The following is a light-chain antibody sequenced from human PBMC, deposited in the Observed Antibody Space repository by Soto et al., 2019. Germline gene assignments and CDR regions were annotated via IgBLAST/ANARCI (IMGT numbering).Light chain of an antibody. J-gene: IGKJ5*01. V-gene: IGKV3-20*01. CDR1: ESVSTN. CDR2: GAS. CDR3: QQYGSSPT. Sequence: EIVLTQSPGTLSLSPGERVTLSCRASESVSTNLAWYQQRPGQAPRLLIYGASTRATGIPDRFSGSGSGTDFTLTIGRLEPEDFAVYYCQQYGSSPTFGEGTRLEIK.